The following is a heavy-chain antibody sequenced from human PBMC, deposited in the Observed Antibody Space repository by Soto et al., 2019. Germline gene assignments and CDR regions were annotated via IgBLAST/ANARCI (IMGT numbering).Heavy chain of an antibody. J-gene: IGHJ4*02. V-gene: IGHV4-4*02. CDR3: AIPGAGDFDF. CDR1: GASMSTTDW. Sequence: QVQLQESGPGLVKPSGTLSLTCAVSGASMSTTDWWSWVRQPPGKELEWIGEIYHSGTTNYNPSLKSRLTMSVDKFKNHFSLTLTSVTAADTAVYYCAIPGAGDFDFWGQGTLVTVSS. CDR2: IYHSGTT. D-gene: IGHD6-13*01.